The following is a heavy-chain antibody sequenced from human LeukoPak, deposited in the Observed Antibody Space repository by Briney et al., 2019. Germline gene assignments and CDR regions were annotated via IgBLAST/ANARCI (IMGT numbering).Heavy chain of an antibody. V-gene: IGHV3-49*04. CDR1: GFPFGDYD. CDR3: TRMNRGGIRGVVFDP. Sequence: GRSLRLSCTASGFPFGDYDMSWVRQAPGKGLEWVGFIRGRAYGGTTEYATSVKGTFTISRDNSKSIAYLQMNSLKTEDTAVYYCTRMNRGGIRGVVFDPWGQGTLVTVSS. J-gene: IGHJ5*02. CDR2: IRGRAYGGTT. D-gene: IGHD3-10*01.